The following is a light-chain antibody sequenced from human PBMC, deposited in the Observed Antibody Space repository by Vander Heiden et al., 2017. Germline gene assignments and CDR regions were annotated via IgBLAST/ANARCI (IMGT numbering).Light chain of an antibody. Sequence: QSVLPPPPSASGTPGQSVTISCSGSSSNIGGNTVSWYQHLPGTAPKLLIYSNNQRPSGIPDRFSASKSGTSASLAISGLQSEDEADYYCATWDDSLNVYVFGSGTKVTVL. V-gene: IGLV1-44*01. CDR2: SNN. CDR1: SSNIGGNT. J-gene: IGLJ1*01. CDR3: ATWDDSLNVYV.